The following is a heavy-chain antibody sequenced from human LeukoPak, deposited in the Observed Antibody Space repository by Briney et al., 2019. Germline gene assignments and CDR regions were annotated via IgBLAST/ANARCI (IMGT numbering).Heavy chain of an antibody. CDR2: INSDGSST. Sequence: PGGSLRLSCAASGFTFTSYWMPWVRHAPGKGLVWVSRINSDGSSTSYADSVKGRFTISRDNAKNTLYLQMNSLRAEDTAVYYCGRDDAMVRGVIDYWGQGTLVTVSS. V-gene: IGHV3-74*01. CDR1: GFTFTSYW. CDR3: GRDDAMVRGVIDY. J-gene: IGHJ4*02. D-gene: IGHD3-10*01.